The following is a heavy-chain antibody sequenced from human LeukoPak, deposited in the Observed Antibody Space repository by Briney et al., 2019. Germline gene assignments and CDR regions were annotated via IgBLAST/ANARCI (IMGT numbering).Heavy chain of an antibody. CDR3: ARKLRLGGNWFDP. J-gene: IGHJ5*02. D-gene: IGHD1-26*01. CDR1: GGTFTSYA. V-gene: IGHV1-69*13. Sequence: GASGKVSCKASGGTFTSYAITWGGQAPGKGVEGMGKIIPISGTTNYAQKFQGRVTFTADESTSTAYMELSSLRSEDTALYYCARKLRLGGNWFDPWGQGTLVTVSS. CDR2: IIPISGTT.